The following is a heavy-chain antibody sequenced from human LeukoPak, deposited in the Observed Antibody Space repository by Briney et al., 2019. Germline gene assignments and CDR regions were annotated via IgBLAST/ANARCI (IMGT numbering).Heavy chain of an antibody. J-gene: IGHJ4*02. CDR3: ARTSRDGYLYYFDY. Sequence: PSETLSLTCAVYGGSFSGYYWSWIRQPPGKGLEWIGEINHSGSTNYNPSLKSRVTISVDTSKNQFSLKLSSVTAADTAVYYCARTSRDGYLYYFDYWGQGTLVTVSS. CDR1: GGSFSGYY. CDR2: INHSGST. V-gene: IGHV4-34*01. D-gene: IGHD5-24*01.